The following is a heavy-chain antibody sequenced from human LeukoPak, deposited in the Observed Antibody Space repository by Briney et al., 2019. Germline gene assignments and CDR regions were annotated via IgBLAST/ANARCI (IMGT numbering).Heavy chain of an antibody. V-gene: IGHV5-51*01. CDR1: GYSFTSYW. J-gene: IGHJ4*02. CDR2: IYSGDSDT. CDR3: ARSDYGDYDNRYYFDY. Sequence: GESLQISCQGSGYSFTSYWIGWVRQMPGKGLEWMGIIYSGDSDTRYSPSFQGQVTISADKSISTAYLQWSSLKASDTAMYYCARSDYGDYDNRYYFDYWGQGTLVTVSS. D-gene: IGHD4-17*01.